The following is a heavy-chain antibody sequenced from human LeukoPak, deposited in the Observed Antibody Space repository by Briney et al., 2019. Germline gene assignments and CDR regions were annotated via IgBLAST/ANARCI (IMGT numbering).Heavy chain of an antibody. CDR2: ISSSGSTI. Sequence: GGSLRLSCAASGFTFSDYYMSWIRQAPGKGLEWVSYISSSGSTIYYADSVKGRFTISRDNAKNSLYLQMNSLRAEDTAVYYYARDKAGWPPGAFDIWGQGTMVTVSS. V-gene: IGHV3-11*04. J-gene: IGHJ3*02. D-gene: IGHD6-19*01. CDR1: GFTFSDYY. CDR3: ARDKAGWPPGAFDI.